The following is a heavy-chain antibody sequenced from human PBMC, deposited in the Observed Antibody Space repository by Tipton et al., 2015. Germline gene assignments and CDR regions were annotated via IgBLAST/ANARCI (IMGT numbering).Heavy chain of an antibody. Sequence: QVQLVQSGAEVKKPGASVKVSCKPSGYTFTNYGINWVRQAPGHGLEWMGGINPITGAASYAQSFQGRVTIVADKYANTVYMELSSLTSEDTAVYYCARRYSSGYYYYGLDVWGQGTTVTVSS. CDR2: INPITGAA. D-gene: IGHD3-22*01. CDR3: ARRYSSGYYYYGLDV. V-gene: IGHV1-69*06. J-gene: IGHJ6*02. CDR1: GYTFTNYG.